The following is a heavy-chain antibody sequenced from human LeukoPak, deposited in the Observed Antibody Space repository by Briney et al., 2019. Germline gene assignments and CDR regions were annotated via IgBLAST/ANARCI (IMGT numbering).Heavy chain of an antibody. Sequence: ASVKVSCKASGYTFTGLYMHWVRQAPGQGLEWMGWINPNSGGTNYAQKFQGRVTMTRDTSTSTVYMELSSLRSEDTAVYYCASVVLMVYAMEYWGQGTLVTVSS. CDR3: ASVVLMVYAMEY. D-gene: IGHD2-8*01. CDR1: GYTFTGLY. J-gene: IGHJ4*02. V-gene: IGHV1-2*02. CDR2: INPNSGGT.